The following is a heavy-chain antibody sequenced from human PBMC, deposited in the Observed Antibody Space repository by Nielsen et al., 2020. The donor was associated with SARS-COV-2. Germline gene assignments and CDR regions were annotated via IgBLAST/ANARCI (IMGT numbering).Heavy chain of an antibody. D-gene: IGHD2-21*01. CDR1: GFTFGDAI. CDR3: KHYYDMDV. CDR2: IRSKTNNYET. Sequence: GESLKISCAASGFTFGDAIIHWVRQASGKGLEWVGRIRSKTNNYETSYAASVKGRFTISRDESKNMAYLQMSRLKTDDTAVYHCKHYYDMDVWGQGTTVTVSS. V-gene: IGHV3-73*01. J-gene: IGHJ6*02.